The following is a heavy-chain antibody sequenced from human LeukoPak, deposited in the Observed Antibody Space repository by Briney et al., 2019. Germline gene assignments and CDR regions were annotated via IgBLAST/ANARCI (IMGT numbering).Heavy chain of an antibody. Sequence: GGSLRLSCAASGFTFSSYAMHWVRQAPGKGLEWVAVISYDGSNKYYADSVKGLFTISRDNSKNTLYLQMNSLRAEDTAVYYCAKMYSSSSGEFDYWGQGTLVTVSS. CDR1: GFTFSSYA. J-gene: IGHJ4*02. CDR2: ISYDGSNK. V-gene: IGHV3-30*04. D-gene: IGHD6-6*01. CDR3: AKMYSSSSGEFDY.